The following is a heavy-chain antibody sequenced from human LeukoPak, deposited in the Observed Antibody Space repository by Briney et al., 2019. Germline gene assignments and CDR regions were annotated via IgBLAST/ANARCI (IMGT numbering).Heavy chain of an antibody. Sequence: SETLSLTCAVYGGSFSGYYWSWIRQPPGKGLEWIGEINHSGSTNYNPSLKSRVTISVDTSKNQFSLKLSSVTAADTAVYYCARPQHRVWSPAFDIWGQGTMVTVSS. J-gene: IGHJ3*02. V-gene: IGHV4-34*01. CDR2: INHSGST. CDR1: GGSFSGYY. CDR3: ARPQHRVWSPAFDI. D-gene: IGHD6-13*01.